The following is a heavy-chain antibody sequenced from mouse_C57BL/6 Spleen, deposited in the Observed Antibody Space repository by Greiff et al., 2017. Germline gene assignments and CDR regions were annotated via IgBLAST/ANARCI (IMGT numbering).Heavy chain of an antibody. CDR1: GYTFTDYE. J-gene: IGHJ2*01. V-gene: IGHV1-15*01. D-gene: IGHD2-4*01. CDR3: TRGGIYYDYDEYYFDY. Sequence: QVQLQQSGAELVRPGASVTLSCKASGYTFTDYEMHWVKQTPVHGLEWIGAIDPETGGTAYNQKFKGKAILTADKSSSTAYMELRSLPSEDSSVYYCTRGGIYYDYDEYYFDYWGQGTTLTVSS. CDR2: IDPETGGT.